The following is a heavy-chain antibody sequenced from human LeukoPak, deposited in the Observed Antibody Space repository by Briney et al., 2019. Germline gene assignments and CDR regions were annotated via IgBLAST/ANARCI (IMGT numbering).Heavy chain of an antibody. CDR1: GGSLSTSA. CDR3: ANTPIPTLDYGDPASFSSYFDS. CDR2: ITALFNIP. D-gene: IGHD4-17*01. V-gene: IGHV1-69*13. Sequence: ASVKVSCKSSGGSLSTSAFSWVRQAPGQGLEWMGEITALFNIPRYAQKFQDRLSISADASSSETYMELSGLTSLDTAVYFCANTPIPTLDYGDPASFSSYFDSRGQGTLVTVSS. J-gene: IGHJ4*02.